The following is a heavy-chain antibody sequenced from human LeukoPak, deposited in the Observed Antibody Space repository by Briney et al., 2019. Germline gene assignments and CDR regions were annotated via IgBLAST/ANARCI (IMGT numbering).Heavy chain of an antibody. CDR3: VRVNEYCSGGSCYEDWFDP. V-gene: IGHV1-69*05. J-gene: IGHJ5*02. D-gene: IGHD2-15*01. Sequence: SVKVSCKASGGTFSSYAISWVRQAPGQGLEWMGGIIPIFGTANYAQKFQGRVTITTDESTSTAYMELSSLRSEDTAVYYCVRVNEYCSGGSCYEDWFDPWGQGTLVTVSS. CDR2: IIPIFGTA. CDR1: GGTFSSYA.